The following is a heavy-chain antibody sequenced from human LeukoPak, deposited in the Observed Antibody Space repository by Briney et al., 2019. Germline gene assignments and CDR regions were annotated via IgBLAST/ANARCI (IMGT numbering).Heavy chain of an antibody. J-gene: IGHJ4*02. CDR1: GFTFSSYA. D-gene: IGHD6-19*01. V-gene: IGHV3-9*01. CDR3: AKDRYSSGWYSVFDY. Sequence: PGGSLRLSCAASGFTFSSYAMSWVRQAPGKGLEWVSGISWNSGSIGYADSVKGRFTISRDNAKNSLYLQMNSLRAEDTALYYCAKDRYSSGWYSVFDYWGQGTLVTVSS. CDR2: ISWNSGSI.